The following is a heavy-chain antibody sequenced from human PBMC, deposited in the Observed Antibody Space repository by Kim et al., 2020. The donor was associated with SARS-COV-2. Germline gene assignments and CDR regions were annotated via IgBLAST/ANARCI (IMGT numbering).Heavy chain of an antibody. CDR2: IYPGDSDT. CDR1: GYSFTSYW. Sequence: GESLKISCKGSGYSFTSYWIGWVRQMPGKGLEWMGIIYPGDSDTRYSPSFQGQVTISADKSISTAYLQWSSLKASDTAMYYCARHEWELRPPTGAFDIWGQGTMVTVSS. J-gene: IGHJ3*02. CDR3: ARHEWELRPPTGAFDI. D-gene: IGHD1-26*01. V-gene: IGHV5-51*01.